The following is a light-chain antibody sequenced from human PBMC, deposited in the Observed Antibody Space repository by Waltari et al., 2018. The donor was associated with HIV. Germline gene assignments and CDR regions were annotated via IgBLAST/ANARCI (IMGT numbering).Light chain of an antibody. CDR2: KAS. CDR3: QQYNTYART. V-gene: IGKV1-5*03. Sequence: DIQMTQSPSTLSASVGDRAPITCRASQSISTWLAWYQQKPGKAPKLLIYKASSLEAGVPSRFSGSGSGTEFTLTISSLQPDDVATYYCQQYNTYARTFGQGTKLEIK. CDR1: QSISTW. J-gene: IGKJ2*01.